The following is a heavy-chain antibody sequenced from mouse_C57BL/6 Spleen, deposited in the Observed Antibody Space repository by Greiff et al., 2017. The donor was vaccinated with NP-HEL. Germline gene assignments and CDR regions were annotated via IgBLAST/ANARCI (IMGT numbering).Heavy chain of an antibody. D-gene: IGHD2-3*01. CDR1: GYTFTSYW. V-gene: IGHV1-61*01. Sequence: VQLQQPGAELVRPGSSVKLSCKASGYTFTSYWMDWVKQRPGQGLEWIGNIYPSDSETHYNQKFKDKATLTVDKSSSTAYMQLSSLTSEDSAVYYCAREGYFGYFDVWGTGTTVTVSS. CDR3: AREGYFGYFDV. CDR2: IYPSDSET. J-gene: IGHJ1*03.